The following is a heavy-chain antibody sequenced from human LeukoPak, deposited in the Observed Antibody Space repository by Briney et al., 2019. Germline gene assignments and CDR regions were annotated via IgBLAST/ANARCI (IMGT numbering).Heavy chain of an antibody. CDR1: GGTFSSYA. Sequence: ASVKVSCKASGGTFSSYAISWVRQAPGQGLEWMRRIIPIFGTANYAQKFQGRVTITTDESTSTAYMELSSLRSEDTAVYYCARDWLGIAAAGTGYYYYMDVWGKGTTVTVSS. CDR3: ARDWLGIAAAGTGYYYYMDV. D-gene: IGHD6-13*01. J-gene: IGHJ6*03. CDR2: IIPIFGTA. V-gene: IGHV1-69*05.